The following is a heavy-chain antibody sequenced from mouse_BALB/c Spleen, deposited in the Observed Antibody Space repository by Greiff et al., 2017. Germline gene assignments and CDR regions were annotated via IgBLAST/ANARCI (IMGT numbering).Heavy chain of an antibody. D-gene: IGHD1-1*01. J-gene: IGHJ3*01. CDR2: IDPENGNT. Sequence: EVQVVESGAELVRPGALVKLSCKASGFNIKDYYMHWVKQRPEQGLEWIGWIDPENGNTIYDPKFQGKASITADTSSNTAYLQLSSLTSEDTAVYYCARGYGSLAYWGQGTLVTVSA. V-gene: IGHV14-1*02. CDR3: ARGYGSLAY. CDR1: GFNIKDYY.